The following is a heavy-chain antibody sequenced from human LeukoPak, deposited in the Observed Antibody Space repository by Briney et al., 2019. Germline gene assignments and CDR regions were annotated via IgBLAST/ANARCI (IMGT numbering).Heavy chain of an antibody. V-gene: IGHV4-59*12. Sequence: SETLSLTCTVSGGSISSYYWSWIRQPPGKGLEWIGYIYYSGSTNYNPSLKSRVTISVDTSKNQFSLRLSSVTAADTAVYYCARMEKNYYGSGSPYFDYWGQGTLVTVSS. CDR3: ARMEKNYYGSGSPYFDY. CDR2: IYYSGST. D-gene: IGHD3-10*01. J-gene: IGHJ4*02. CDR1: GGSISSYY.